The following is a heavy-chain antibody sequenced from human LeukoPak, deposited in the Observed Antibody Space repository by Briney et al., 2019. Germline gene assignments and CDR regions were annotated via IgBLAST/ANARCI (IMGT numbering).Heavy chain of an antibody. Sequence: ASGKVSCQASGYTFTSYAMNWVRQAPGQGLEWMGWINTNTGTPTYAQGFTGRFVFSLDTSVSTAYLQISSLKAEDTAVYYCASGGDTAMVTLDYWGQGTLVTVSS. J-gene: IGHJ4*02. CDR1: GYTFTSYA. D-gene: IGHD5-18*01. CDR2: INTNTGTP. V-gene: IGHV7-4-1*02. CDR3: ASGGDTAMVTLDY.